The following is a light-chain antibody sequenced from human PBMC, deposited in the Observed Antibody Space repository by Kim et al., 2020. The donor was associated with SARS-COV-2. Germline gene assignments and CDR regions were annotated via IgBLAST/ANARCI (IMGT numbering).Light chain of an antibody. J-gene: IGLJ1*01. CDR1: KLGDKY. V-gene: IGLV3-1*01. Sequence: SYELTQPPSVSVSPGQTASITCSGDKLGDKYACXHQQKPGQSPVLVIYQDSKRPSGIPERFSGSNSGNTATLTISGTQAMDEADYYGQAWDSSTEVFGTG. CDR2: QDS. CDR3: QAWDSSTEV.